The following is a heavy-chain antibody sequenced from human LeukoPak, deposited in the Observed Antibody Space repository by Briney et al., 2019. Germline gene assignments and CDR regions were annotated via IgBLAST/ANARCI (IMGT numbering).Heavy chain of an antibody. D-gene: IGHD2-21*01. Sequence: SETLSLTCTVSGGSISSSSYYWGWIRQPPGKGLEWIGSIYYSGSTYYNPSLKSRVTISVDTSKNQFSLKLSSVTAADTAVYYCASTPVVKLSVSAHKNFDYWGQGTLVTVSS. J-gene: IGHJ4*02. V-gene: IGHV4-39*07. CDR2: IYYSGST. CDR3: ASTPVVKLSVSAHKNFDY. CDR1: GGSISSSSYY.